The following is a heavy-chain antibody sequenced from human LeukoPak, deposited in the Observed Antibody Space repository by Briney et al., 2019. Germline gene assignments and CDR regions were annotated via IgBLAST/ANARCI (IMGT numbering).Heavy chain of an antibody. J-gene: IGHJ3*02. CDR1: GGTFSSYA. CDR2: IIPIFGTA. V-gene: IGHV1-69*01. D-gene: IGHD3-22*01. Sequence: SVKVSCKASGGTFSSYAISWVRQAPGQGLERMGGIIPIFGTANYAQKFQGRVTITADESTSTAYMELSSLRSEGTAVYYCARAAITMIVPSWAFDIWGQGTMVTVSS. CDR3: ARAAITMIVPSWAFDI.